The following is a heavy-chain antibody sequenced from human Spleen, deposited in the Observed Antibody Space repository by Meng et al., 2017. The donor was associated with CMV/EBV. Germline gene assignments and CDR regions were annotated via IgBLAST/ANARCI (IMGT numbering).Heavy chain of an antibody. J-gene: IGHJ4*02. Sequence: SETLSLTCTVSGGSISSSSYYWAWIRQAPGKGLEWIGSIYYSGSTYYNPSLKSRVTISVDTSKNQFSLKLNSVTAADTALYYCARVEGAFIAVAGTTFDYWGQGTLVTVSS. V-gene: IGHV4-39*07. CDR3: ARVEGAFIAVAGTTFDY. CDR2: IYYSGST. CDR1: GGSISSSSYY. D-gene: IGHD6-19*01.